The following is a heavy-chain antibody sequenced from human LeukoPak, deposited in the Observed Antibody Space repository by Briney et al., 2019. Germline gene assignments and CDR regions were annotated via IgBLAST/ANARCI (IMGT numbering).Heavy chain of an antibody. Sequence: PGGSLRLSCAASGFTFSSYGMHWVRQAPGKGLEWVSSISSSSSYIYYADSVKGRFTISRDNAKNSLYLQMNSLRAEDTAVYYCARSSRRSGEIDYWGQGTLVTVSS. CDR1: GFTFSSYG. J-gene: IGHJ4*02. CDR2: ISSSSSYI. V-gene: IGHV3-21*01. CDR3: ARSSRRSGEIDY. D-gene: IGHD3-10*01.